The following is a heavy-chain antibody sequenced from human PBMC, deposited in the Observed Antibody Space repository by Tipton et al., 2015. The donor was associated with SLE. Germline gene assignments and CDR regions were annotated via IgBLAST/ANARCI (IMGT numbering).Heavy chain of an antibody. Sequence: SLRLSCAASGFSVSSNHMSWVRQAPGKGLEWVSLLSVAGDTYNADSVKGRFAISRDNSKNTLYLHMNSLRVEDTAVYYCAITMVVGPFDYWGQGTLVAVSS. D-gene: IGHD3-22*01. CDR2: LSVAGDT. V-gene: IGHV3-53*01. CDR3: AITMVVGPFDY. J-gene: IGHJ4*02. CDR1: GFSVSSNH.